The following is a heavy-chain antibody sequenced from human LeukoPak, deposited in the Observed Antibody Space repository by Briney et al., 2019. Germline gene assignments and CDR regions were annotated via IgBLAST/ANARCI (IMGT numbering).Heavy chain of an antibody. J-gene: IGHJ4*02. Sequence: SETLSLTCTVSGGSISSFYWSWIRQPAGKGLEWIGRIYISGSTNYNPSLKSRVTMSVDTSKNQFSLKLSSVTAADTAVYYCARANYDILTGYPPPIFDYWGQGTLVTVSS. CDR2: IYISGST. CDR1: GGSISSFY. D-gene: IGHD3-9*01. CDR3: ARANYDILTGYPPPIFDY. V-gene: IGHV4-4*07.